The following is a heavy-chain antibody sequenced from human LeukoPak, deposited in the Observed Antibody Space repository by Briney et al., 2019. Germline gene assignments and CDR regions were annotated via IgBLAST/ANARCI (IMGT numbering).Heavy chain of an antibody. V-gene: IGHV1-8*03. Sequence: ASVKVSCKASGFTFTSYDIHWVRQAPGQGLEWMGWMSPQSGDTGYAQKFQGRITITRDTAISTAYMELSSLRSEGTAVYYCARAIMKYDFLSGYYPNWLDPWGQGTLVTVSS. D-gene: IGHD3-3*01. CDR1: GFTFTSYD. CDR2: MSPQSGDT. CDR3: ARAIMKYDFLSGYYPNWLDP. J-gene: IGHJ5*02.